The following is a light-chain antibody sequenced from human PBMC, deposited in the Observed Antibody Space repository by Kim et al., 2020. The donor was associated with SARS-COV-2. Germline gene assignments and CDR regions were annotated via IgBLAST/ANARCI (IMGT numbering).Light chain of an antibody. CDR2: AAS. Sequence: DIQMTQSPSSLSASVGDRVTITCRASQSISSYLNWYQQKPGKAPKLLIYAASSLPSGVPSRFSGSGSGTDFTLTISSLQPEDFATYYCQQRGTFGQGTKVDFK. CDR1: QSISSY. J-gene: IGKJ1*01. CDR3: QQRGT. V-gene: IGKV1-39*01.